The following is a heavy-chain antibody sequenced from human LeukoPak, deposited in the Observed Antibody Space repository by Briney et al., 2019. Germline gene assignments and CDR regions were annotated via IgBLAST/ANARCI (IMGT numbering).Heavy chain of an antibody. Sequence: KPGGSLRLSCAASGFTFSTYNMNWVRQAPGKGLEWVSSISSSSNYIYYADLVKGRFTISRDNAKNSLYLQMNSLRAEDTDVYYCARDVGASAPDAFDIWGQGTMVTVSS. V-gene: IGHV3-21*01. J-gene: IGHJ3*02. CDR1: GFTFSTYN. CDR2: ISSSSNYI. CDR3: ARDVGASAPDAFDI. D-gene: IGHD1-26*01.